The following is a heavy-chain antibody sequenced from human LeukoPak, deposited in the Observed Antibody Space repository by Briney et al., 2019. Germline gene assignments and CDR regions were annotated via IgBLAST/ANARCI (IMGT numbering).Heavy chain of an antibody. Sequence: GGSLTLSCAASGFTFSSYAMRWARQARGKGLEWVSGIIDRGESTYYANFAKGRFTLYRNNSNNTLYLQMNSQTAEHTAVYSCAKLGGQELHNYYVAVCGKGTTDGVSS. CDR3: AKLGGQELHNYYVAV. CDR2: IIDRGEST. J-gene: IGHJ6*03. V-gene: IGHV3-23*01. D-gene: IGHD3-16*01. CDR1: GFTFSSYA.